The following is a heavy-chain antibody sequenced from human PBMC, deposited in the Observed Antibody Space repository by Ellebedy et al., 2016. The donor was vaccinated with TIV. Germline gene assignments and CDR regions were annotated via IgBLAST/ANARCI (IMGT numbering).Heavy chain of an antibody. CDR2: IYPGDSDT. D-gene: IGHD6-19*01. V-gene: IGHV5-51*01. Sequence: GESLKISCKGSGYSFTTYWIGWVRQMPGKGLEWMGYIYPGDSDTRYSPSFQGQVTISVDKSISTAYLQWRSLKASDTAIYYCARGDRGSGWYWDKWGQGTLVTVSS. CDR1: GYSFTTYW. J-gene: IGHJ4*02. CDR3: ARGDRGSGWYWDK.